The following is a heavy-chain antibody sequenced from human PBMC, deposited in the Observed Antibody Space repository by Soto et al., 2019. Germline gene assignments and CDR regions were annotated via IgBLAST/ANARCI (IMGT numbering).Heavy chain of an antibody. CDR3: ASGLRYGDSRGRGMDV. CDR2: INPSGGST. V-gene: IGHV1-46*01. CDR1: GYTFTSYY. J-gene: IGHJ6*02. D-gene: IGHD4-17*01. Sequence: QVQLVQSGAEVKKPGASVKVSCKASGYTFTSYYMHWVRQAPGQGLEWMGIINPSGGSTSYAQQLPGRVTMTRVTTPSTVYMERSSRRSEDTAVYYCASGLRYGDSRGRGMDVWGQGTTVTVSS.